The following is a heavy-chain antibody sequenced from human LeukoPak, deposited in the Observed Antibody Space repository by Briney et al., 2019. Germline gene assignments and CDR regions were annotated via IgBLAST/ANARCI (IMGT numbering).Heavy chain of an antibody. CDR3: ARAPLHDAGY. Sequence: PGGSLRLSSAAPGFIFRSSWMYWIRPAPGEGLVWVSRITGDGSITTYADSVKGRFTISRDNAKNTMYLQMNSLRAEDTAVYYCARAPLHDAGYWGQGTLVTVSS. CDR1: GFIFRSSW. D-gene: IGHD1-1*01. V-gene: IGHV3-74*01. CDR2: ITGDGSIT. J-gene: IGHJ4*02.